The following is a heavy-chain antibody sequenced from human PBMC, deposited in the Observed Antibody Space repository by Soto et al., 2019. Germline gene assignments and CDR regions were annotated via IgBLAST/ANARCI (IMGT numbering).Heavy chain of an antibody. CDR1: EFTFSSSA. CDR2: IRGSVGST. D-gene: IGHD3-9*01. J-gene: IGHJ4*02. Sequence: EVQLLESGGGLVQPGGSLRLSCAASEFTFSSSAMGWVRQAPGKGLAWVSGIRGSVGSTYYADSVEGRFTISRDNSKNTLYLQMNSLRAEDTAVYYCAKDFYCDYPDYFGSWGQGTRVTVSS. V-gene: IGHV3-23*01. CDR3: AKDFYCDYPDYFGS.